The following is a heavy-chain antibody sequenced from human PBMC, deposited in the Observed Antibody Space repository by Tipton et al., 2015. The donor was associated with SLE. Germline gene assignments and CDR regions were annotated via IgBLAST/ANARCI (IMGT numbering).Heavy chain of an antibody. CDR2: IKQDGSEK. CDR1: GFTFSNAW. D-gene: IGHD5-12*01. V-gene: IGHV3-7*01. J-gene: IGHJ6*02. CDR3: AILMHSGYDVDV. Sequence: QLVQSGGGLVKPGGSLRLSCAASGFTFSNAWMSWVRQAPGKGLEWVANIKQDGSEKYYVDSVKGRFTISRDNAKNSLYLQMNSLRAEDTAVYYCAILMHSGYDVDVWGQGTTVTVSS.